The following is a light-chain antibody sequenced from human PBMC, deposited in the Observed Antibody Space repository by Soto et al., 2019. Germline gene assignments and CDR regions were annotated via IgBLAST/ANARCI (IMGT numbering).Light chain of an antibody. CDR2: GAS. CDR1: QSVTNDY. J-gene: IGKJ5*01. CDR3: QQYGSSPIT. Sequence: ENVFTPAPGPPSLSPREKDTPSLRGSQSVTNDYLAWYQHKPGQAPRLLIYGASSGATDIPDRFSGSGSGTDFTLTISRLEPEDFAVYYCQQYGSSPITFGPGTRLEIK. V-gene: IGKV3-20*01.